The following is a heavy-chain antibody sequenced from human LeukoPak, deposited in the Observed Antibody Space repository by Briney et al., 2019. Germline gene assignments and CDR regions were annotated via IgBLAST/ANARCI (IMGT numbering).Heavy chain of an antibody. J-gene: IGHJ6*04. CDR3: ARLREYISSMDV. D-gene: IGHD6-6*01. Sequence: PSETLSLTCTVSGGSISRYYWSWIRQPPGKGLEWIGYIYTSGSTNYNPSLKSRVTISVDTSKNQFSLKLSSVTAADTAVYYCARLREYISSMDVWGKGTTVTVSS. V-gene: IGHV4-4*09. CDR2: IYTSGST. CDR1: GGSISRYY.